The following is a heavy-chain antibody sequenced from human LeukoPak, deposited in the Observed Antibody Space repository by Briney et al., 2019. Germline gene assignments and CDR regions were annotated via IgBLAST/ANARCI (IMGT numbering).Heavy chain of an antibody. CDR2: IYTSGST. V-gene: IGHV4-61*02. CDR3: AREKRPRSYYDSSGYHDY. D-gene: IGHD3-22*01. CDR1: GGSISSGSYY. J-gene: IGHJ4*02. Sequence: TSQTLSLTCTVSGGSISSGSYYWSWIRQPAGKGLEWIGRIYTSGSTNYNPSLKSRVTISVDTSKNQFSLKLSSVTAADTAVYYCAREKRPRSYYDSSGYHDYWGQGTLVTVSS.